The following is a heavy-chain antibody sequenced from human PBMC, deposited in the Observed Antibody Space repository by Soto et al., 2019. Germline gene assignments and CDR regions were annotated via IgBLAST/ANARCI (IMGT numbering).Heavy chain of an antibody. CDR3: ARGIRNYYGADV. D-gene: IGHD2-21*01. CDR2: IKFDGITA. J-gene: IGHJ6*02. V-gene: IGHV3-74*01. Sequence: EVQVVESGGGLVQPGGSLRLSCVASGFTFTAYWMHWVHQAPGQGLVWVSRIKFDGITASYADSVNGRFTISRDNAKNTVYLQMDSLRAEDTGMYYCARGIRNYYGADVWGQGTTVTVSS. CDR1: GFTFTAYW.